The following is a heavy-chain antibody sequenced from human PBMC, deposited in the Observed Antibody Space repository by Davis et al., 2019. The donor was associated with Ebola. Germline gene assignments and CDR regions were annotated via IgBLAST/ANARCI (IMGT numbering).Heavy chain of an antibody. CDR3: ARDLRYSSGWYNSYYYYYYGMDV. V-gene: IGHV1-2*02. CDR2: INPNSGGT. CDR1: GYTFTGYY. Sequence: ASVKVSCKASGYTFTGYYMHWVRQAPGQGLEWMGWINPNSGGTNYAQKFQGRVTMTRDTSISTAYMELSRLRSDDTAVYYCARDLRYSSGWYNSYYYYYYGMDVWGQGTTVTVSS. D-gene: IGHD6-19*01. J-gene: IGHJ6*02.